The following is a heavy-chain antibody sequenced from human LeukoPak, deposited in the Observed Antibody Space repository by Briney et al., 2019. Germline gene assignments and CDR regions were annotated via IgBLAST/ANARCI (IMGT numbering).Heavy chain of an antibody. Sequence: SETLSLTCTVSGGSISSSSYYWGWIRQPPGKGLEWIGSIYYSGSTNYNPSLKSRVTISVDTSKNQFSLKLSSVTAADTAVYYCARPDCSGGSCYVSYWGQGTLVTVSS. CDR1: GGSISSSSYY. CDR2: IYYSGST. J-gene: IGHJ4*02. V-gene: IGHV4-39*07. CDR3: ARPDCSGGSCYVSY. D-gene: IGHD2-15*01.